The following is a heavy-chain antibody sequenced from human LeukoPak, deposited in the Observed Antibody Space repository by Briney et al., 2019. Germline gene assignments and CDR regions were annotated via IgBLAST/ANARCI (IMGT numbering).Heavy chain of an antibody. J-gene: IGHJ4*02. Sequence: GGSLRLSCAASGFTFSSYSMNWVRQAPGKGLEWVSSISSSSTYIYYADSVKGRFTISRDNVKNSLYLQMNSLRAEDTAVYYCARAPGYRSFLDYWGQGTLVIVSS. V-gene: IGHV3-21*01. D-gene: IGHD6-13*01. CDR1: GFTFSSYS. CDR3: ARAPGYRSFLDY. CDR2: ISSSSTYI.